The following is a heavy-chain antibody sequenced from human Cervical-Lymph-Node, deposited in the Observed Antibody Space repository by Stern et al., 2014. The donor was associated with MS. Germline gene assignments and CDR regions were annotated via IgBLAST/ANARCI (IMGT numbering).Heavy chain of an antibody. CDR3: AKGRASYIVGVPDS. V-gene: IGHV3-9*01. CDR1: GFSFGDYA. D-gene: IGHD1-26*01. CDR2: ISWNSGVT. Sequence: VQLVESGGGLVLPGRSLRLSCAASGFSFGDYAMHWVRQAPGKGLEWVAGISWNSGVTGYADSVKGRFTISRDNAKNFLNLEMSSLRDEDSALYYCAKGRASYIVGVPDSWGQGTLVTVS. J-gene: IGHJ4*02.